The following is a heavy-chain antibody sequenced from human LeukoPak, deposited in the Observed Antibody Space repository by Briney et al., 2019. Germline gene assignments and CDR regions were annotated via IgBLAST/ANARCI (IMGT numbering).Heavy chain of an antibody. CDR2: IYYSGNT. V-gene: IGHV4-39*01. CDR3: ARGIVGTLDWFDP. CDR1: GGSISSSSYY. J-gene: IGHJ5*02. Sequence: PSETLSLTCTVSGGSISSSSYYWGWIRQPPGKGLEWIGNIYYSGNTYYNPSLKSRVTISLDTSKNQFSLKLSSVTAADTAVYYCARGIVGTLDWFDPWGQGTLVTVSS. D-gene: IGHD1-26*01.